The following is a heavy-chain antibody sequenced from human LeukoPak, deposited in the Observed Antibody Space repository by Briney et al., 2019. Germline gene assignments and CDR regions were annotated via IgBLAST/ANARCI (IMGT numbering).Heavy chain of an antibody. CDR2: ISSSSSSI. J-gene: IGHJ4*02. V-gene: IGHV3-48*04. D-gene: IGHD3-10*01. Sequence: GGSLRLSCAASGFTFSTFSMNWVRQAPGKGLEWVSYISSSSSSIYYADFAKGRFTISRDNAKNSLYLQMTSLRAEDTAVYYCARDLPLAGTGPDYWGQGTLVTVSS. CDR1: GFTFSTFS. CDR3: ARDLPLAGTGPDY.